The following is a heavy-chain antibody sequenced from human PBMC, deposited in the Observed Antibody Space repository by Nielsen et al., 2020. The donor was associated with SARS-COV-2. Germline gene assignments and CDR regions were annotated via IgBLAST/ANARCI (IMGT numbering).Heavy chain of an antibody. J-gene: IGHJ4*02. D-gene: IGHD2-15*01. CDR3: ATLGWVVVPTDY. V-gene: IGHV1-18*01. CDR1: GYTFTSYG. Sequence: ASVKVSCKASGYTFTSYGISWVRQAPGQGLEWMGWISAYNGNTNYAQKFQGRVTMTEDTSTDTAYMELSSLRSEDTAVYYCATLGWVVVPTDYWGQGTLVTVSS. CDR2: ISAYNGNT.